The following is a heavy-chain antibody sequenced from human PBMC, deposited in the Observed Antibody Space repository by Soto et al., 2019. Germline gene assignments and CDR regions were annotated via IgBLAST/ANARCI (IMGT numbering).Heavy chain of an antibody. CDR2: ISYDGSNK. Sequence: QVQLVESGGGVVQPGRSLRLSCAASGFTFSSYGMHWVRQAPGKGLEWVAVISYDGSNKYYADSVKGRFTISRGNSKNTLYLQRNILSAEDTAVYYCAKSAHSGWTLFDHFDYWGQGTLVTVSS. J-gene: IGHJ4*02. V-gene: IGHV3-30*18. CDR1: GFTFSSYG. D-gene: IGHD6-25*01. CDR3: AKSAHSGWTLFDHFDY.